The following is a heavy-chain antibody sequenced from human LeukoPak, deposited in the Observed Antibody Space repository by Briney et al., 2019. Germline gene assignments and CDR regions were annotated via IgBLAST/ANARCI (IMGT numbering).Heavy chain of an antibody. D-gene: IGHD6-19*01. CDR1: GYTLTELS. Sequence: ASVKVSCKVSGYTLTELSMHWVRQAPGKGLEWMGGFDPEDGETIYAQKFQGRVTMTEDTSTDTAYMELSSLRSEDTAVYYCAIASVLGIAVAGTLTGWGQGTLVTVSS. CDR3: AIASVLGIAVAGTLTG. V-gene: IGHV1-24*01. CDR2: FDPEDGET. J-gene: IGHJ4*02.